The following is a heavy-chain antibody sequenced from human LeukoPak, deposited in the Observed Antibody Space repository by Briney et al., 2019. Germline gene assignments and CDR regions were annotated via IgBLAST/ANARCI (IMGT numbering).Heavy chain of an antibody. CDR2: INPNSGGT. CDR3: ARGYSSSWLDY. J-gene: IGHJ4*02. V-gene: IGHV1-2*06. D-gene: IGHD6-13*01. Sequence: ASVKVSCKASGYTFTGYYMHWVRQAPGQGLEWTGRINPNSGGTKYAQKFQGRVTMTTDTSINTAYLELSRLRSDDTAVYYCARGYSSSWLDYWGQGTLVTVSS. CDR1: GYTFTGYY.